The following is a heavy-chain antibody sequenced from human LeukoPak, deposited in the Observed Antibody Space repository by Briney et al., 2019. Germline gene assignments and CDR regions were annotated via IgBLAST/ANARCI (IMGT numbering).Heavy chain of an antibody. Sequence: GGSLRLSCAASGFTFDDYAMHWVRQAPGKGLEWVSGISWNSGSIGYADSVKGRFTISRDNAKNSLYLQMNSLRAEDAALYYCAKDTRTGYYNPLFDYWGQGTLVTVSS. D-gene: IGHD3/OR15-3a*01. CDR2: ISWNSGSI. CDR3: AKDTRTGYYNPLFDY. CDR1: GFTFDDYA. V-gene: IGHV3-9*01. J-gene: IGHJ4*02.